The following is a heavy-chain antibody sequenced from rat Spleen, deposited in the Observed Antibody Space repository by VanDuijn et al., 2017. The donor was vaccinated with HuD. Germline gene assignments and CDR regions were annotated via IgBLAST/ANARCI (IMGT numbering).Heavy chain of an antibody. CDR1: GFSLISNS. Sequence: QVQLKESGPGLVQSSQTLSLTCTVSGFSLISNSVHWVRQFPGKGLEWMGGIWGDGSTDYNSLLKSRLSISRDTSKSQVFLKMNSLQTEDTATYYCARDSTYPWGYFDFWGPGTMVTVSS. V-gene: IGHV2-1*01. CDR3: ARDSTYPWGYFDF. J-gene: IGHJ1*01. D-gene: IGHD1-9*01. CDR2: IWGDGST.